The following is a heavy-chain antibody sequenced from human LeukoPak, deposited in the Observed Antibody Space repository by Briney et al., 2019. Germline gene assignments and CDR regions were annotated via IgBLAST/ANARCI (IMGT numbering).Heavy chain of an antibody. D-gene: IGHD3-10*01. CDR2: IIPIFGTA. CDR1: GGTFSSYA. CDR3: ARVITMVRGTDYYYYYMDV. J-gene: IGHJ6*03. V-gene: IGHV1-69*13. Sequence: SVKVSCKASGGTFSSYAISWVRQAPGQGLEWMGWIIPIFGTAYYAQKFQGRVTITADESTSTDYMELSGLRSEDTAVYYCARVITMVRGTDYYYYYMDVWGKGTTVTISS.